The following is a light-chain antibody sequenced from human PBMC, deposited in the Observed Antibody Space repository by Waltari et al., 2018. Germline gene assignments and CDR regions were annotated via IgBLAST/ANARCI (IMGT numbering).Light chain of an antibody. CDR2: DVS. J-gene: IGLJ2*01. CDR3: SSYTASSTRL. Sequence: QSALTQPASVSGSPGQSITISCTGTISDVGGDKFVSWYQQHPGKAPKLSIYDVSNRPSGVSNRFSGSKSGNTASLTISGLQAEDEADYYCSSYTASSTRLFGGGTKLAVL. CDR1: ISDVGGDKF. V-gene: IGLV2-14*03.